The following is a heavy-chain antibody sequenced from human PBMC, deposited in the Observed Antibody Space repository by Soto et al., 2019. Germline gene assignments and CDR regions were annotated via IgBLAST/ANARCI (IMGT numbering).Heavy chain of an antibody. V-gene: IGHV3-30*18. CDR3: AKESRYSASGSYRLYGMDV. Sequence: GGSLRLSCAASGFTFSSYGMHWVRQAPGKGLEWVAIISYDGNKKYHADSVKGRFTISRDNSKSTLYLQMNNLRAEDTAVYYCAKESRYSASGSYRLYGMDVWGQGTTVTVSS. J-gene: IGHJ6*02. CDR2: ISYDGNKK. D-gene: IGHD3-10*01. CDR1: GFTFSSYG.